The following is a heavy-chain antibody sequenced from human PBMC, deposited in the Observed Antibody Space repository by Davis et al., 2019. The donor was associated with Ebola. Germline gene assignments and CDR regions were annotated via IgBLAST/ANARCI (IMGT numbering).Heavy chain of an antibody. J-gene: IGHJ4*02. D-gene: IGHD2-15*01. Sequence: GESLKISCAASGFTFSSYAMHWVRQAPGKGLEWVAVISYDGSNKYYADSVKGRFTISRDNSKNTLYLQMNSLRAEDTAVYYCARDPQAPTKDWDYWGQGTLVTVSS. CDR1: GFTFSSYA. CDR3: ARDPQAPTKDWDY. V-gene: IGHV3-30-3*01. CDR2: ISYDGSNK.